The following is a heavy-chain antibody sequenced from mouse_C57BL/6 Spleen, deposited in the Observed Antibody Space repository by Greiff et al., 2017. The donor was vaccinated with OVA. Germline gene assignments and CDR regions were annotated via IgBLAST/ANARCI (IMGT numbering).Heavy chain of an antibody. D-gene: IGHD2-2*01. CDR2: FHPYNDDT. V-gene: IGHV1-47*01. CDR3: ARSGYDPYYYAMDY. CDR1: GYTFTTYP. Sequence: QVHVKQSGAELVKPGASVKMSCKASGYTFTTYPIEWMKQNHGKSLEWIGNFHPYNDDTKYNEKFKGKATLTVEKSSSTVYLELSRLTSDDSAVYYCARSGYDPYYYAMDYWGQGTSVTVSS. J-gene: IGHJ4*01.